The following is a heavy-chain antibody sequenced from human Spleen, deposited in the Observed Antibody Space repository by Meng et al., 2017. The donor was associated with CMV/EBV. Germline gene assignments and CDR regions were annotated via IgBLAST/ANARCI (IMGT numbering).Heavy chain of an antibody. V-gene: IGHV3-48*03. CDR3: ARDSSGWYSLDY. J-gene: IGHJ4*02. CDR1: GFTFSSYE. D-gene: IGHD6-19*01. Sequence: GGSLRLSCAASGFTFSSYEMNWVRQAPGKGLEWVSYISSSGSTIYYADSVKGRFTISRDNAKNALYLQMNSLRVEDTVVYYCARDSSGWYSLDYWGQGTLVTVSS. CDR2: ISSSGSTI.